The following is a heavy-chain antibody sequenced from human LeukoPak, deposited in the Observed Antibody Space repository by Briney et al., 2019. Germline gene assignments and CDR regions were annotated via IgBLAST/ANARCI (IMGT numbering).Heavy chain of an antibody. CDR1: GFTISNYA. V-gene: IGHV3-30*14. J-gene: IGHJ1*01. Sequence: GRSLRLSCAASGFTISNYAIHWVRQAPGKGLEWVAVISFDSRNKYYADSVKGRTTISRDNSQNTVFLQLNSLQPEDTAVYYCASSSGYEGYFQHWGQGTLVTVSS. D-gene: IGHD3-22*01. CDR3: ASSSGYEGYFQH. CDR2: ISFDSRNK.